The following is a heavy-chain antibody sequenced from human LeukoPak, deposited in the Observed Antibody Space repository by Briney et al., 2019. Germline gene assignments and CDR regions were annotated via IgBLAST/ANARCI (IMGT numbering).Heavy chain of an antibody. D-gene: IGHD7-27*01. V-gene: IGHV1-2*02. CDR2: INPNSGGT. Sequence: GASVKVSCKASGYTFTGYYMHCVRQAPGQGLEWTGWINPNSGGTKYAQKFQGRVTMTRDTSITTAYMELTSLEFDDTAVYYCARTRLTGDPYEAFDIWGQGTMVTVSS. CDR1: GYTFTGYY. J-gene: IGHJ3*02. CDR3: ARTRLTGDPYEAFDI.